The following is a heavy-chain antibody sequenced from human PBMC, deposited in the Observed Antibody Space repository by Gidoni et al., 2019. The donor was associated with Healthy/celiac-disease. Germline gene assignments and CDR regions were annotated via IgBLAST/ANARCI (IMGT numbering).Heavy chain of an antibody. CDR2: IYYSGST. CDR3: ARPNYYDSSGETGGWFDP. D-gene: IGHD3-22*01. Sequence: QLQLQASGPGLVKPSETLSLTCTVSGGSISSSSYYWGWIRQPPGKGLEWIGSIYYSGSTYYNPSLKSRVTISVDTSKNQFSLKLSSVTAADTAVYYCARPNYYDSSGETGGWFDPWGQGTLVTVSS. CDR1: GGSISSSSYY. V-gene: IGHV4-39*01. J-gene: IGHJ5*02.